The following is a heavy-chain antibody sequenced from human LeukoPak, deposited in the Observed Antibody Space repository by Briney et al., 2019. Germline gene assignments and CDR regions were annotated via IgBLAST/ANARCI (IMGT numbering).Heavy chain of an antibody. D-gene: IGHD7-27*01. CDR3: ARDMNWGSGAVDV. Sequence: PGGSLRLSCAASGFTFSSYTMDWVRRAPGKGLEWVSSIGISTSYIYYADSVKGRFTISRGNAKNSLYLQMNSLRAEDTAVYYCARDMNWGSGAVDVWGQGTTVTVSS. CDR1: GFTFSSYT. CDR2: IGISTSYI. V-gene: IGHV3-21*01. J-gene: IGHJ6*02.